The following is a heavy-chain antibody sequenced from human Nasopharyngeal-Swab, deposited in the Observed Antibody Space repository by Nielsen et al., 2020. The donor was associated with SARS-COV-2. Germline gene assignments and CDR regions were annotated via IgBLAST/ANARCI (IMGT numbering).Heavy chain of an antibody. Sequence: GESLKISCAASGFTFSSYTMNLVRQAPGKGLEWVSSISPTSDYIYYAESVKGRFTISRDNAKNSLFLQMNSLRAEETAIYYCVRGSYGHYDSWGQGALITVSS. J-gene: IGHJ5*01. D-gene: IGHD4-17*01. CDR2: ISPTSDYI. CDR1: GFTFSSYT. CDR3: VRGSYGHYDS. V-gene: IGHV3-21*06.